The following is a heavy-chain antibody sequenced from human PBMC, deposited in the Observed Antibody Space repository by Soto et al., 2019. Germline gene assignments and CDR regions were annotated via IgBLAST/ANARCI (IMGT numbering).Heavy chain of an antibody. D-gene: IGHD3-3*01. Sequence: PSETLSLTCTVSGGSISSYYWSWIRQPAGNGLEWIGRIYTSGSTNYNPSLKSRVTMSVDTSKNQFSLKLSSVTAADTAVYYCARDYWYYDFWSGYYSNYYYGMDVWGQGTTVTVSS. CDR3: ARDYWYYDFWSGYYSNYYYGMDV. CDR1: GGSISSYY. V-gene: IGHV4-4*07. J-gene: IGHJ6*02. CDR2: IYTSGST.